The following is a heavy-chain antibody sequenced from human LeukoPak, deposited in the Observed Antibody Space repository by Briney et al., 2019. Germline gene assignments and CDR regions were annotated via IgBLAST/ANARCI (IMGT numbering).Heavy chain of an antibody. Sequence: MPSETLSLTCAVYGGSFSGYYWSWIRQPPGKGLEWIGGINRSGSTNYNPSLKSRVTISVDTSTNQFSLKLSSVTAADTAVYYCARGRGLLWFGELFGYYGMDVWGQGTTVTVSS. CDR1: GGSFSGYY. J-gene: IGHJ6*02. CDR3: ARGRGLLWFGELFGYYGMDV. D-gene: IGHD3-10*01. CDR2: INRSGST. V-gene: IGHV4-34*01.